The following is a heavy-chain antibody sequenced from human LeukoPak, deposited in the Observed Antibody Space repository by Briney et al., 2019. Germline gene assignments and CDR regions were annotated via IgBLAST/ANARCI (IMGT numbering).Heavy chain of an antibody. Sequence: SETLSLTCTVSGGSISSGDYYWSWIRQPPGKGLEWIGYIYYSGSTYYNPSLKSRVTISVDTSKNQFSLKLSSVTAADTAAYYCARGGTGTLFDYWGQGTLVTVSS. V-gene: IGHV4-30-4*01. CDR2: IYYSGST. J-gene: IGHJ4*02. CDR3: ARGGTGTLFDY. D-gene: IGHD1/OR15-1a*01. CDR1: GGSISSGDYY.